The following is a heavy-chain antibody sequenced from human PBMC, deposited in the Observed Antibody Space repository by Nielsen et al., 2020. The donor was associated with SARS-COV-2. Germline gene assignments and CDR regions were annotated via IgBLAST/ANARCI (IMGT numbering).Heavy chain of an antibody. V-gene: IGHV4-39*07. D-gene: IGHD3-10*01. CDR1: GGSISSSNYY. CDR2: MYYSGST. Sequence: GSLRLSCTVSGGSISSSNYYWGWIRQPPGKGLEWIGSMYYSGSTYYDPSLKSRVTMSVGTSKKQFSLKLSSVTAADTAVYYCARVYYYGSGSPLFDYWGQGTLVTVSS. J-gene: IGHJ4*02. CDR3: ARVYYYGSGSPLFDY.